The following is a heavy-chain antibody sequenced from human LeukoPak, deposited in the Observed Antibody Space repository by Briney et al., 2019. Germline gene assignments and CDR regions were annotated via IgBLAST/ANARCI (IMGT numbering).Heavy chain of an antibody. D-gene: IGHD3-10*01. V-gene: IGHV3-48*01. Sequence: SVKGRFTISRDNAKNSLYLQMNSLRAEDTAVYYCARDTNYYGSGSPAFDIWGQGTMVTVSS. CDR3: ARDTNYYGSGSPAFDI. J-gene: IGHJ3*02.